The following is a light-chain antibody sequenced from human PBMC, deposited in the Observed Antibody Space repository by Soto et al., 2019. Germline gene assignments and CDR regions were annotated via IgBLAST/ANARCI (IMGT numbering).Light chain of an antibody. CDR3: QQSYSTPFT. J-gene: IGKJ3*01. V-gene: IGKV1-39*01. Sequence: DIQMTPSPSSLSASVGDRVNITCRARKSISSYLNWYQQKPGKDPKLLIYAESSLHSGVPSKFSGSGSGTDFTLIISGLQPEDFATYYCQQSYSTPFTVGQGTKVDIK. CDR2: AES. CDR1: KSISSY.